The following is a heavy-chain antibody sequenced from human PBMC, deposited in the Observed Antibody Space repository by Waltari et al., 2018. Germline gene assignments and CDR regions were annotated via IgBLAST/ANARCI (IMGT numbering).Heavy chain of an antibody. CDR1: YA. V-gene: IGHV3-23*01. D-gene: IGHD3-3*01. CDR2: ITGSGNKT. Sequence: YAMTWVRQAPGEGLEWVTAITGSGNKTYYADSVKGRFTISRDNSQDTVFLDMTNVKAEDTAVYFCVKDGYEFWRGYYNAWGQGTVVAVSS. CDR3: VKDGYEFWRGYYNA. J-gene: IGHJ5*02.